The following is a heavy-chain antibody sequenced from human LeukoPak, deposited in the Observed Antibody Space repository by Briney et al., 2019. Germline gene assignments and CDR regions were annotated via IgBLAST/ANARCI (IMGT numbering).Heavy chain of an antibody. CDR2: IRYDGSNK. CDR3: AKSSVGAVAGKVYYYYGMDV. D-gene: IGHD6-19*01. J-gene: IGHJ6*02. CDR1: GFTFSSYG. V-gene: IGHV3-30*02. Sequence: PGGSLRLSCAASGFTFSSYGMHWVRQAPGKGLEWVAFIRYDGSNKYYADSVKGRFTISRDNSKNTLYLQMNSLRAEDTAVYYCAKSSVGAVAGKVYYYYGMDVWGQGTTVTVPS.